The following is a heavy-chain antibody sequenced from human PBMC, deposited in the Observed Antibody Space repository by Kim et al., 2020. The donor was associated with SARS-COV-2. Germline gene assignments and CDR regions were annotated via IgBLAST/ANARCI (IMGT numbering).Heavy chain of an antibody. CDR3: ARDSLVVVAATGNYYYYGMDV. J-gene: IGHJ6*02. CDR1: GFTFSSYA. CDR2: ISYDGSNK. V-gene: IGHV3-30-3*01. D-gene: IGHD2-15*01. Sequence: GGSLRLSCAASGFTFSSYAMHWVRQAPGKGLEWVAVISYDGSNKYYADSVKGRFTISRDNSKNTLYLQMNSLRAEDTAVYYCARDSLVVVAATGNYYYYGMDVWGQGTTVTVSS.